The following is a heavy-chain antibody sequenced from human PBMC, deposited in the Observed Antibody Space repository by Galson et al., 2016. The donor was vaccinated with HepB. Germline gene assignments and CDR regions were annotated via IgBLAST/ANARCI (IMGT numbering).Heavy chain of an antibody. V-gene: IGHV3-30-3*01. Sequence: SLRLSCAASGFTFVTYAMYWVRQAPGKGLEWVALISFDGGKITYAESVKGRFTTSRDNSKNALYLQMNSLGAEDTAVYYCASLLVTATPDYWGQGTLVTVSS. CDR1: GFTFVTYA. CDR2: ISFDGGKI. J-gene: IGHJ4*02. D-gene: IGHD2-15*01. CDR3: ASLLVTATPDY.